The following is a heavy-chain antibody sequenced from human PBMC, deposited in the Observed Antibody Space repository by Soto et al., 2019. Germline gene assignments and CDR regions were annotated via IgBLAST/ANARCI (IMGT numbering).Heavy chain of an antibody. D-gene: IGHD2-2*01. CDR1: GYTFTSYG. J-gene: IGHJ5*01. Sequence: ASVKVSCKXSGYTFTSYGISWVRQAPGQGLEWMGWISSFNENTNYAQNVQGRVTLTTDKSSSTTYLELRGLRSDDTAVYYCARGPRYCSTTTCFSGITWFDSWGQGTLVTVS. V-gene: IGHV1-18*04. CDR2: ISSFNENT. CDR3: ARGPRYCSTTTCFSGITWFDS.